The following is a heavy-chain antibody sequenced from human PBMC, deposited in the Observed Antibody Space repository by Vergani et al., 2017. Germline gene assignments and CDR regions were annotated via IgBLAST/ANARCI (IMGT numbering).Heavy chain of an antibody. V-gene: IGHV3-30*18. J-gene: IGHJ2*01. CDR3: AKDPGFCSSSTCYRNYYFDL. CDR1: GFTFSSYG. D-gene: IGHD2-2*01. Sequence: QVQLVESGGGVVQPGRSLRLSCAASGFTFSSYGMHWVRQAPGKGLEWVAVISYDGSNKYYADSVKGRFTISRDNSKNTLYLQMNSLRAEDTAVYYCAKDPGFCSSSTCYRNYYFDLWGRGTLVTVSS. CDR2: ISYDGSNK.